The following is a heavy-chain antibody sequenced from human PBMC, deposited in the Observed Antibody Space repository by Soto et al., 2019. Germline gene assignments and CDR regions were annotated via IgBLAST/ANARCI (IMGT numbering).Heavy chain of an antibody. CDR2: ISWNSGSI. CDR3: AKAMGSIKILPVPSLDYLDY. V-gene: IGHV3-9*01. J-gene: IGHJ4*02. D-gene: IGHD1-26*01. CDR1: GFTFDDHA. Sequence: EVQLVESGGGLVQPGRSLRLSCAASGFTFDDHAMPWVRQAPGKGLEWVSGISWNSGSIGYADYVKGRFTISRDNAKNSLYLQMNSLRAEDTALYYCAKAMGSIKILPVPSLDYLDYWGQGTLVTVSS.